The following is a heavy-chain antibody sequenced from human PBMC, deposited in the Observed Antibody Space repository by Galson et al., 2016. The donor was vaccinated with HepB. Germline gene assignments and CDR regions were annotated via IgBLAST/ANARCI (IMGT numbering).Heavy chain of an antibody. CDR3: AKDLGFLEWLIVDSYYYYGMEG. CDR2: ISGSGGST. Sequence: SLRLSCAASGFTFSSYAMSWVRQAPGKGLEWVSAISGSGGSTYYADSAKGRFTISRDNSKNTLYLQMNSLRAEDTAVYYCAKDLGFLEWLIVDSYYYYGMEGLGQGTTVTVSS. V-gene: IGHV3-23*01. CDR1: GFTFSSYA. J-gene: IGHJ6*02. D-gene: IGHD3-3*01.